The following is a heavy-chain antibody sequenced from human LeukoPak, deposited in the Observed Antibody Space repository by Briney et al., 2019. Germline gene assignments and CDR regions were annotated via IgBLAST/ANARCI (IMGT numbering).Heavy chain of an antibody. J-gene: IGHJ4*02. Sequence: GGSLRLSCAASGFTVSSNYMSWVRQAPGKGLEWVSVIYSGGSTYYADSVKGRFTISRDNSKNTLYLQMNSLRAEDTAVYYCARVGGAAAGTETLDYWDQGTLVTVSS. CDR1: GFTVSSNY. V-gene: IGHV3-66*01. CDR2: IYSGGST. CDR3: ARVGGAAAGTETLDY. D-gene: IGHD6-13*01.